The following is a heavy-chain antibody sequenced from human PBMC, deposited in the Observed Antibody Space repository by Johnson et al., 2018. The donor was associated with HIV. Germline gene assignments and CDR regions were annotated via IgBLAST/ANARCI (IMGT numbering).Heavy chain of an antibody. V-gene: IGHV3-30*04. CDR2: LSYDGSNK. CDR3: AKDGDDGDEADGTKGAFDI. J-gene: IGHJ3*02. D-gene: IGHD2-2*01. CDR1: GFTFSSYA. Sequence: VQLVESGGDVVQPGRSLRLSCTASGFTFSSYALHWVRQAPGKGLEWVAVLSYDGSNKYYADSVKGRFTISRDNSKNTLYLQMNSLRAEDTAVYYCAKDGDDGDEADGTKGAFDIWGQGTMVTVSS.